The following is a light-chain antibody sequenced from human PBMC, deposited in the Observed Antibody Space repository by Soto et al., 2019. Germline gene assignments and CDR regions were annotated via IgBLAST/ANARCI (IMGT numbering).Light chain of an antibody. J-gene: IGKJ1*01. CDR3: QQYYTYPWT. Sequence: DIQMTQSPSTMSASVGDRVTITCRASQSISSWLAWYQQKPGKAPNLLIYAASNLEGGVPSRFSGSGSGTEFTLTISSLQPDDFATYYCQQYYTYPWTFGQGTKVEIK. CDR1: QSISSW. V-gene: IGKV1-5*01. CDR2: AAS.